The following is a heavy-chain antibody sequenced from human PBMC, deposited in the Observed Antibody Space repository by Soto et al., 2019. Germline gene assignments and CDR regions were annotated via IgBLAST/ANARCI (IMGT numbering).Heavy chain of an antibody. Sequence: GGSLRLSCAASGFTFSSYSMNWVRQAPGKGLEWVSYISSSSSTIYYADSVKGRFTISRDNAKNSLYLQMNSLRDEDSAVFYCARLARGPSPPPVIAVAGTGDWFDPWGQGTLVTVSS. CDR2: ISSSSSTI. J-gene: IGHJ5*02. V-gene: IGHV3-48*02. D-gene: IGHD6-19*01. CDR3: ARLARGPSPPPVIAVAGTGDWFDP. CDR1: GFTFSSYS.